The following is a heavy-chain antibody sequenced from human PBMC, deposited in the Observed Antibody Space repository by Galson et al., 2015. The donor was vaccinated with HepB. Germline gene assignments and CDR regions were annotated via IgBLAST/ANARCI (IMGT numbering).Heavy chain of an antibody. V-gene: IGHV3-7*03. CDR3: ASWSGDSSSSLRHYYGMDV. CDR1: GFTFSSYW. Sequence: SLRLSCAASGFTFSSYWMSWVRQAPGKGLEWVANIKQDGSEKYYVDSVKGRFTISRDNAKNSLYLQMNSLRAEDTAVYYCASWSGDSSSSLRHYYGMDVWGQGTTVTVSS. CDR2: IKQDGSEK. J-gene: IGHJ6*02. D-gene: IGHD6-6*01.